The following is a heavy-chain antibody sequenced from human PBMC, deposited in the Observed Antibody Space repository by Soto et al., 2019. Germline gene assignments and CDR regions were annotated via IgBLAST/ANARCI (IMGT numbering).Heavy chain of an antibody. CDR2: IIPIFGTA. CDR3: ARVRRFLEWADYGYFDY. D-gene: IGHD3-3*01. CDR1: GGTFSSYA. Sequence: QVQLVQSGAEVKKPGSSVKVSCKASGGTFSSYAIGWVRQAPGQGLEWMGGIIPIFGTANYAQKFQGRVTITADESTSTAYMELSSLRSEDTAVYYCARVRRFLEWADYGYFDYWGQGTLVTVSS. V-gene: IGHV1-69*01. J-gene: IGHJ4*02.